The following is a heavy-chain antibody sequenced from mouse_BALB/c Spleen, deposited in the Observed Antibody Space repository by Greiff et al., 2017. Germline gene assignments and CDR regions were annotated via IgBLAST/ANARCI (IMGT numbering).Heavy chain of an antibody. D-gene: IGHD2-10*01. V-gene: IGHV5-17*02. CDR3: ARSYYGNYDWYFDV. CDR1: GFTFSSFG. CDR2: ISSGSSTI. J-gene: IGHJ1*01. Sequence: EVQVVESGGGLVQPGGSRKLSCAASGFTFSSFGMHWVRQAPEKGLEWVAYISSGSSTIYYADTVKGRFTISRDNPKNTLFLQMTSLRSEDTAMYYCARSYYGNYDWYFDVWGAGTTVTVSS.